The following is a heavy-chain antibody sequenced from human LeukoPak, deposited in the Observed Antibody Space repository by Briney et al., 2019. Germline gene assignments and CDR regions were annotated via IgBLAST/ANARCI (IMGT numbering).Heavy chain of an antibody. CDR3: ARVPSITMIVVVTPGHYYMDV. CDR2: IIPIFGTA. Sequence: SVKVSCKASGCTFSSYAISWVRQAPGQGLEWMGVIIPIFGTANYAQKFQGRVTITADESTSTAYMELSSLRSEDTAVYYCARVPSITMIVVVTPGHYYMDVWGKGTTVTVSS. CDR1: GCTFSSYA. V-gene: IGHV1-69*01. D-gene: IGHD3-22*01. J-gene: IGHJ6*03.